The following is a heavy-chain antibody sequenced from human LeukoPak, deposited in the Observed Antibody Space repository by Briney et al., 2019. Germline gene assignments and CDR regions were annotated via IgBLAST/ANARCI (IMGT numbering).Heavy chain of an antibody. CDR1: GGSLIRDF. D-gene: IGHD2-2*01. Sequence: SETLSLTCTVCGGSLIRDFWSWVREPPGGGGEGGGYIFYSGATRYNPSLESRVTISVDTSKNQFSLTLTSVTAADTAVYYCASPLGYCNSARCYGDYSGAGTLVTVSS. J-gene: IGHJ4*02. V-gene: IGHV4-59*08. CDR2: IFYSGAT. CDR3: ASPLGYCNSARCYGDY.